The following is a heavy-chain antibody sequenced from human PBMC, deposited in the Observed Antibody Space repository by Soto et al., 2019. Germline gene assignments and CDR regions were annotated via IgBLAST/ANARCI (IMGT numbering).Heavy chain of an antibody. Sequence: GGSLRLSCAASGFTFSSYAMSWVRQAPGKGLEWVSDISSSGSTTYYADSVKGRFTISRDNAKNSLYLQMNSLRAEDTAVYYCARDYSSYGPFDYWGQGTLVTVSS. CDR1: GFTFSSYA. D-gene: IGHD5-18*01. J-gene: IGHJ4*02. CDR2: ISSSGSTT. V-gene: IGHV3-48*01. CDR3: ARDYSSYGPFDY.